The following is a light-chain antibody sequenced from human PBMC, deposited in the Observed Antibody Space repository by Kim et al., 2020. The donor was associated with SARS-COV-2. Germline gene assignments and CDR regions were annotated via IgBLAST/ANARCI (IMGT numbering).Light chain of an antibody. V-gene: IGKV3-20*01. CDR3: QQYGSSPRT. CDR2: GAS. J-gene: IGKJ2*01. Sequence: EIVLTQSPATLSLSPGERATLSCRASQSVSSIYLAWYQQKPGQAPRLLIYGASSRATGIPDRFSGSGSGTDFTLTISRLEPEDFAVYYCQQYGSSPRTFGQGTKLEI. CDR1: QSVSSIY.